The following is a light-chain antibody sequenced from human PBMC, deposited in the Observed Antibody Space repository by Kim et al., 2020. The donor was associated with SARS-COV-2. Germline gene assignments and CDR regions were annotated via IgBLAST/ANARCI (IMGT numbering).Light chain of an antibody. CDR3: NSRDSSGNHP. Sequence: SSELTQDPAVSVALGQTVRITCQGDSLRSYYASWYQQKPGQAPVLVIYGKNNRPSGIPDRFSGSSPGNTASLTITGAQAEDEADYYCNSRDSSGNHPFGG. J-gene: IGLJ2*01. CDR1: SLRSYY. CDR2: GKN. V-gene: IGLV3-19*01.